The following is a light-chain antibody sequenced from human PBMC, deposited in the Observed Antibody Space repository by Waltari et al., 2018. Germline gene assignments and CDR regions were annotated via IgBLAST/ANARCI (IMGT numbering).Light chain of an antibody. CDR2: WAS. J-gene: IGKJ1*01. CDR3: QQYYSDPKT. CDR1: QSVFSRSSNKNY. V-gene: IGKV4-1*01. Sequence: DIVLTQSPDSLAVSLGARATTSCTSSQSVFSRSSNKNYLAWYQQKPGQPPKLIAYWASTRESGVPVRFSASGSGTDFTLTISGLQAEDVAVYYCQQYYSDPKTFGQGTKVEIK.